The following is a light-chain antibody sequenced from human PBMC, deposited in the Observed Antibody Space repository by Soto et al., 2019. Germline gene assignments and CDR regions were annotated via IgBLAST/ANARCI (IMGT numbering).Light chain of an antibody. Sequence: QSALTQPRSVSGSRGQTVTISCTGSSSDIGAYNFVSWYQQFAGQAPKLLIFAVRKRPAGVPARFSASKSGNTASLTISGLEAEDEADYYCCSYAGSTVFDVFGTGTQLTVL. V-gene: IGLV2-11*01. CDR3: CSYAGSTVFDV. CDR2: AVR. CDR1: SSDIGAYNF. J-gene: IGLJ1*01.